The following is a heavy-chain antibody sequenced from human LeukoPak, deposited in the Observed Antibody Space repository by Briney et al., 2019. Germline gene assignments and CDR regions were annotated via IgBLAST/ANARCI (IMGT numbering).Heavy chain of an antibody. D-gene: IGHD1-26*01. Sequence: PGGSLRLSCAASGFTFSSYSMNLVRQAPGKGLEWVSSISSSSSYIYYADSVKGRFTISRDNAKNSLYLQMNSLRAEDTAVYYCARVGSGSSNAFDIWGQGTMVTVSS. J-gene: IGHJ3*02. CDR2: ISSSSSYI. CDR3: ARVGSGSSNAFDI. V-gene: IGHV3-21*01. CDR1: GFTFSSYS.